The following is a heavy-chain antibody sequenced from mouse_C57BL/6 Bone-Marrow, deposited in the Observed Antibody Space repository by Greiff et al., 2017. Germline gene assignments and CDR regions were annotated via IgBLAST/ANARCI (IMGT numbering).Heavy chain of an antibody. J-gene: IGHJ4*01. CDR1: GFSLTSYA. D-gene: IGHD2-3*01. Sequence: VHLVESGPGLVAPSQSLSITCTVSGFSLTSYAISWVRQPPGKGLEWLGVIWTGGGTNYNSALKSRLSISKDNSKSQVFLKMNSLQTDDTARYYCARIDYDGYYTYAMDYWGQGTSVTVSS. CDR2: IWTGGGT. V-gene: IGHV2-9-1*01. CDR3: ARIDYDGYYTYAMDY.